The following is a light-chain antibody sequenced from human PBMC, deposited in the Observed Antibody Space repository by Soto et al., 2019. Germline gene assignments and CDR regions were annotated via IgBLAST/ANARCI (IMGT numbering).Light chain of an antibody. CDR2: GAS. CDR3: QQFNTWPWT. Sequence: EKVMTQSPATLSVSPGERASLSCTASQSVSNNLAWYQHKPGQAPRLLIYGASTRATGVPARFSGSGSGTQFTLTISSLQSEDFAVYYCQQFNTWPWTFGQGTKVEI. V-gene: IGKV3-15*01. CDR1: QSVSNN. J-gene: IGKJ1*01.